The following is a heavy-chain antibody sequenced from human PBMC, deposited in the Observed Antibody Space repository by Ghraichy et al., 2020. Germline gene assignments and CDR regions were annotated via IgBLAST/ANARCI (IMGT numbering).Heavy chain of an antibody. V-gene: IGHV3-7*01. CDR2: IKQDGSET. CDR1: GFPFSSYW. J-gene: IGHJ2*01. Sequence: GGSLRLSCAASGFPFSSYWMSWVRQPPGKGLEWVANIKQDGSETYYVDSVKGRFTISRDNAKNSLYLQMNSLRAEDTAVYYCASGPYFDLWGRGTLVTVSS. CDR3: ASGPYFDL.